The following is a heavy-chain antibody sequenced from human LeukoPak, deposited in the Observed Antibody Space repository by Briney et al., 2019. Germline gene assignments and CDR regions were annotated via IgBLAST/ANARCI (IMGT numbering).Heavy chain of an antibody. CDR1: GFTFSNAW. Sequence: GGSLRLSCAASGFTFSNAWMSWVRQAPGKGLEWVGRIKSKTDGGTTDYAAPVKGRFTISRDDSKNTVYLQMNSLKTEDTDVYYCTTGRADYYDSSGYYYAYYWGRGTLVTVSS. J-gene: IGHJ4*02. CDR2: IKSKTDGGTT. V-gene: IGHV3-15*01. D-gene: IGHD3-22*01. CDR3: TTGRADYYDSSGYYYAYY.